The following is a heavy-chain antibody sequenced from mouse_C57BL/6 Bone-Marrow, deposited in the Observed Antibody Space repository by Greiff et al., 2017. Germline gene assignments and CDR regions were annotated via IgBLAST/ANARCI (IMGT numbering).Heavy chain of an antibody. CDR3: ARPYYSNYWYFDV. Sequence: QVQLQQPGAELVKPGASVKMSCKASGYTFTSYWITLVKQRPGQGLEWIGDIYPGSGSTNYNEKFKSKATLTVDTSSSTAYMQLSSLTSEDSAVYYGARPYYSNYWYFDVWGTGTTVTVSA. CDR2: IYPGSGST. J-gene: IGHJ1*03. V-gene: IGHV1-55*01. D-gene: IGHD2-5*01. CDR1: GYTFTSYW.